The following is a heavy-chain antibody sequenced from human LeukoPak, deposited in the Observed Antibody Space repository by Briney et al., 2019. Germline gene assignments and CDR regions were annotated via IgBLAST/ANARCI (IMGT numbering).Heavy chain of an antibody. V-gene: IGHV3-7*01. D-gene: IGHD6-25*01. CDR3: ARGSSGAAESYFDY. CDR1: GFTLSQYW. CDR2: TKQDGSEI. Sequence: GGSLRLSCALSGFTLSQYWMSWVRQAPGKGLEWVADTKQDGSEIHYVDSVKGRFTISRDNAKNSLYLQMNSLRVEDTAVYYCARGSSGAAESYFDYWGQGTLVTVSS. J-gene: IGHJ4*02.